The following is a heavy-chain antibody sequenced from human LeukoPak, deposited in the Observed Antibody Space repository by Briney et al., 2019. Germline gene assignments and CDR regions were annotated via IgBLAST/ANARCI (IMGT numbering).Heavy chain of an antibody. CDR2: ISGSGGIT. Sequence: GGSLRLSCAASGFTFSNYDMSWVRQAPGKGLEWVSTISGSGGITYYADSVKGRFTISRDNSKNTLYLQMNSLRADDTAVYYCAKGAQLWLRGGIYWGQGTPVTVSS. CDR1: GFTFSNYD. V-gene: IGHV3-23*01. J-gene: IGHJ4*02. D-gene: IGHD5-18*01. CDR3: AKGAQLWLRGGIY.